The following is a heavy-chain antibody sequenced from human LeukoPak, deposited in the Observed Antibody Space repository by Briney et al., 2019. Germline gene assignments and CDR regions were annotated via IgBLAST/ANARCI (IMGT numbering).Heavy chain of an antibody. Sequence: ASVKVSCKASGYTCTSYYMHWVRQAPGQGLEWMGIINPSGGSTSYAQKFQGRVTIARDTSASTAYMELSSLRPEDTAIYYCAKDRGGTGDFDYWGQGTLVTVSS. CDR1: GYTCTSYY. V-gene: IGHV1-46*01. J-gene: IGHJ4*02. CDR2: INPSGGST. CDR3: AKDRGGTGDFDY. D-gene: IGHD1-1*01.